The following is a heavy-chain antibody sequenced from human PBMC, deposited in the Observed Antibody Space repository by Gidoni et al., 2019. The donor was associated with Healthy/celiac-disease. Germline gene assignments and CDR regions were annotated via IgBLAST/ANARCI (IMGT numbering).Heavy chain of an antibody. CDR3: ARRMAAGSGWGWDY. V-gene: IGHV4-59*08. J-gene: IGHJ4*02. CDR2: IYYSGSS. Sequence: QVQLQEPGPGLGKPAETLSLPCTVSGCSTSSYYWSWIRQPPGKGLEWIGDIYYSGSSNYNPSHKSQVSISVDTSKSQFSLKLSSVTAADTAVYYCARRMAAGSGWGWDYWGQGTLVTVSS. D-gene: IGHD6-19*01. CDR1: GCSTSSYY.